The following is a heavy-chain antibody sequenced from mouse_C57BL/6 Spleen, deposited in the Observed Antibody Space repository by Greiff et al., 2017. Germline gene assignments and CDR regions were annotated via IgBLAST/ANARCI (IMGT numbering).Heavy chain of an antibody. J-gene: IGHJ2*01. CDR1: GYTFTDYE. D-gene: IGHD1-1*01. V-gene: IGHV1-15*01. CDR2: IDPETGGT. Sequence: VQLQQSGAELVRPGASVTLSCKASGYTFTDYEMHWVKQTPVHGLEWIGAIDPETGGTAYNQKFKGKAILTADKSSSTAYMELRSLTSEDSAVYYCTREFFLTTVVEDYWGQGTTLTVSS. CDR3: TREFFLTTVVEDY.